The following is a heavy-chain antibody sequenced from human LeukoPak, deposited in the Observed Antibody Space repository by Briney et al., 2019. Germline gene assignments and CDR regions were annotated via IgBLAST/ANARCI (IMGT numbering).Heavy chain of an antibody. CDR3: ARAEWLSRNFDY. CDR1: GGSFSGYY. D-gene: IGHD3-3*01. J-gene: IGHJ4*02. V-gene: IGHV4-34*01. CDR2: INHSGST. Sequence: PSETLSLTCAVYGGSFSGYYWSWIRQPPGKGLEWIGEINHSGSTNYNPSLKSRVTISVDTSKNQFSLKLSSVTAADTAVYYCARAEWLSRNFDYWGQGTLVTVSS.